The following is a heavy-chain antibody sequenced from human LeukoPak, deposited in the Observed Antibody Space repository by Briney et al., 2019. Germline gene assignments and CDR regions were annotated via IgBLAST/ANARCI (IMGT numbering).Heavy chain of an antibody. CDR3: ARPSVVAGAYYFDY. J-gene: IGHJ4*02. D-gene: IGHD2-15*01. V-gene: IGHV5-51*01. Sequence: GESLKISCKGSGYSFTTHWIGWVRQMPGKGLEWMGIIYPGDSDTRYSPSFQGQVTISADKSINTAYLQWSSLKASDTAMYYCARPSVVAGAYYFDYWGQGTLVTVSS. CDR2: IYPGDSDT. CDR1: GYSFTTHW.